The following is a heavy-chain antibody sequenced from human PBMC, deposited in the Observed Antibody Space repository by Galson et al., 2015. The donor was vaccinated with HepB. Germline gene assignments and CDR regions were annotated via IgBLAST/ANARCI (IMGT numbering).Heavy chain of an antibody. CDR3: TRIALSGSYWYFDY. CDR1: GFTFSSYT. V-gene: IGHV3-48*01. D-gene: IGHD1-26*01. CDR2: ISTTGTNI. Sequence: SLRLSCAASGFTFSSYTMNWVRQAPGKGLEWISYISTTGTNIFYTDFVKGRFTVSRDNAKNLLYLQMNSLRAEDTAVYYCTRIALSGSYWYFDYWGQGSLVTVSS. J-gene: IGHJ4*02.